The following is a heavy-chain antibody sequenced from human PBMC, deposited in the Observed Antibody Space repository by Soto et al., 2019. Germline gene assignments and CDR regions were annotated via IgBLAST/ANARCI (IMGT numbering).Heavy chain of an antibody. J-gene: IGHJ4*02. CDR2: VYHSGSS. Sequence: QVQLQESGPGLVKASGTLSVTCAVSGGSISSSHWWSWVRQPPGKGLEWIGEVYHSGSSNYNPSLKSRITISVDKSKIQFSLKVSSVTAADTALYYCASHRGSTYGPYDYWGQGILVTVSS. D-gene: IGHD5-18*01. V-gene: IGHV4-4*02. CDR3: ASHRGSTYGPYDY. CDR1: GGSISSSHW.